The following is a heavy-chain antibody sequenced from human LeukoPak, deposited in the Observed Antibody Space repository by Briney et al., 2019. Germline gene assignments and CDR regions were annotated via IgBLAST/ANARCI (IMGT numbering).Heavy chain of an antibody. D-gene: IGHD3-22*01. Sequence: SETLSLTCAVSGGSISSGGYSWSWIRQPPGKGLEWIGYIYHSGSTYYNPSLKSRVTISVDRSKNQFSLKLSSVTAADTAVYYCASGDDYDSSGMSGYWGQGTLVTVSS. CDR3: ASGDDYDSSGMSGY. CDR2: IYHSGST. J-gene: IGHJ4*02. CDR1: GGSISSGGYS. V-gene: IGHV4-30-2*01.